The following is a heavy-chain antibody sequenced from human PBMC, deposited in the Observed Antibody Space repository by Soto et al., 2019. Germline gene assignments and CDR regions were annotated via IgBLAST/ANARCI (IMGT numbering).Heavy chain of an antibody. V-gene: IGHV3-74*01. Sequence: EVQLVEAGGGVVQPGGSLRLSCAASGFTFSTNLMHWVRQGPGKGLVWVSRINSDGTTAAYADSVQGRFTISRHNAKNTLYLHMTSLRGEDTAVYYCAKDGEGVANFDYWGQGTLVTVSS. J-gene: IGHJ4*02. CDR2: INSDGTTA. D-gene: IGHD3-10*01. CDR1: GFTFSTNL. CDR3: AKDGEGVANFDY.